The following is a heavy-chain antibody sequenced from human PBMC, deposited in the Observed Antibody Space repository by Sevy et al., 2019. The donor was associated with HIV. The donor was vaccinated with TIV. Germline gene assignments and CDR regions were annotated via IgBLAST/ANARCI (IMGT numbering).Heavy chain of an antibody. CDR1: GYTFTTYY. D-gene: IGHD2-15*01. CDR2: INPGGGGT. CDR3: TKDVVATPNYYSGMDV. Sequence: ASVKVSCKASGYTFTTYYMHWVRQAPGQGLEWMGIINPGGGGTSYAQKFQGRVTMTRDTSTSTVYLELSSLRSEETAVYYCTKDVVATPNYYSGMDVWGQGTTVTVSS. V-gene: IGHV1-46*03. J-gene: IGHJ6*02.